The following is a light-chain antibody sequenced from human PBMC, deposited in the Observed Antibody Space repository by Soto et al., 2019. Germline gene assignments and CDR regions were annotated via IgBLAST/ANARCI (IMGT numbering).Light chain of an antibody. J-gene: IGKJ1*01. CDR2: DAS. Sequence: EVVLTQSPATLSLSPGERATLSCRASQSVSSYLAWYQQKPGQAPRLLIYDASNRASGSPARFSGSGSGTDFTRAISSLVPEDFAVYYCQQRETCGQGTKVQIK. CDR1: QSVSSY. V-gene: IGKV3-11*01. CDR3: QQRET.